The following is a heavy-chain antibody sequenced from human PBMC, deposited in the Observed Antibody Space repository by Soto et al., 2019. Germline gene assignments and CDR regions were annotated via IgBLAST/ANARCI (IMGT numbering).Heavy chain of an antibody. J-gene: IGHJ4*02. Sequence: EVQLLESGGGLVQPGGSLRLSCAASGFTFSSHVMNWVRQTPGKGLEWVSSISVNGDSTSFEDSVKGRFSISRDNSKNTLYLQMNNLRAEDTGIYHCAKDRSGWYYFDYWGQGTLVTVTS. D-gene: IGHD6-19*01. CDR2: ISVNGDST. V-gene: IGHV3-23*01. CDR3: AKDRSGWYYFDY. CDR1: GFTFSSHV.